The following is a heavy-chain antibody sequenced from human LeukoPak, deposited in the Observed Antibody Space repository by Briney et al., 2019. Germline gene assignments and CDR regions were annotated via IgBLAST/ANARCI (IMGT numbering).Heavy chain of an antibody. CDR1: GGSISSSNW. CDR2: IYHSGRT. J-gene: IGHJ6*02. Sequence: SETLSLTCAVSGGSISSSNWWNWVRQPPGKGLEWIGGIYHSGRTNYNPSLKSRVTISVDKSKNQFSLELSSATAADTAVYHCARASPSMDVWGQGTTVTVSS. V-gene: IGHV4-4*02. CDR3: ARASPSMDV.